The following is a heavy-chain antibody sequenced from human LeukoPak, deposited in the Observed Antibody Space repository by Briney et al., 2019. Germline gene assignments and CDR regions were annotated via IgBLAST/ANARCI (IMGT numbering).Heavy chain of an antibody. D-gene: IGHD6-19*01. CDR3: AISGYSSGWRGPSDY. CDR2: INPNSGGT. J-gene: IGHJ4*02. V-gene: IGHV1-2*06. CDR1: GYTFTGYY. Sequence: GASVKVSCKASGYTFTGYYMHWVRQAPGQGLEWMGRINPNSGGTNYAQKFQGRVTMTRDTSISTAYMELSRLRSDDTAVYYCAISGYSSGWRGPSDYWGQGTLVTVSS.